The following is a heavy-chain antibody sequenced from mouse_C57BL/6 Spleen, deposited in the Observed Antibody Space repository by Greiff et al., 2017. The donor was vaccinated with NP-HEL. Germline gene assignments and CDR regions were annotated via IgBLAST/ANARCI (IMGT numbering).Heavy chain of an antibody. Sequence: EVMLVESGGGLVKPGGSLKLSCAASGFTFSDYGMHWVRQAPEKGLEWVAYISSGSSTIYYADTVKGRFTISSDNAKNTLFLQMTSLRSEDTAMYYCARREDVDYAMDYGGQGTSVTVSS. CDR1: GFTFSDYG. J-gene: IGHJ4*01. V-gene: IGHV5-17*01. CDR3: ARREDVDYAMDY. CDR2: ISSGSSTI.